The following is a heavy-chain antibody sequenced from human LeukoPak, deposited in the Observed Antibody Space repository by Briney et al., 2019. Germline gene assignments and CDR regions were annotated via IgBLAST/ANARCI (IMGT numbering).Heavy chain of an antibody. J-gene: IGHJ5*02. Sequence: ASVKVSCKASGYTFTSYGISWVRQAPGQGLEWMGWISAYNGNTNYAQKLQGRVTMTTDTSTSTAYMELRSLRSDDTAVYYCARSDPLYHYDSSGYYYAEGTFDPWGQGTLVTVSS. CDR3: ARSDPLYHYDSSGYYYAEGTFDP. CDR1: GYTFTSYG. D-gene: IGHD3-22*01. V-gene: IGHV1-18*01. CDR2: ISAYNGNT.